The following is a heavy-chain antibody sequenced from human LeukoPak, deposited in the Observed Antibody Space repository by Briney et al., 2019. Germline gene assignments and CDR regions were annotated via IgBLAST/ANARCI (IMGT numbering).Heavy chain of an antibody. V-gene: IGHV3-21*01. CDR1: GFTFSSYS. CDR2: ISSSSSYI. D-gene: IGHD4-17*01. Sequence: GGSLRLSCAASGFTFSSYSMNWVRQAPGKGLEWVSSISSSSSYIYYADSVKGRFTISRDNAKNSLYLQMNSLRAEDTAVYYCARGRPNDYGDYVGLYGMDVWGQGTTVTVSS. J-gene: IGHJ6*02. CDR3: ARGRPNDYGDYVGLYGMDV.